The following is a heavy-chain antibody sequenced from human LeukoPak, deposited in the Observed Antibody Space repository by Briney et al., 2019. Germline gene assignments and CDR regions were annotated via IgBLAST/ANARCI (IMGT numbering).Heavy chain of an antibody. J-gene: IGHJ4*02. Sequence: ASVKVSCKASGYTFTGYYMHWVRQAPGQGLEWMGWINPNSGGTNYAQKFQGRVTITRDTSISTAYMELSRLRSNDTAVYYCARDTVTTSYNFNYWGQGTLVTVSS. D-gene: IGHD4-17*01. V-gene: IGHV1-2*02. CDR2: INPNSGGT. CDR1: GYTFTGYY. CDR3: ARDTVTTSYNFNY.